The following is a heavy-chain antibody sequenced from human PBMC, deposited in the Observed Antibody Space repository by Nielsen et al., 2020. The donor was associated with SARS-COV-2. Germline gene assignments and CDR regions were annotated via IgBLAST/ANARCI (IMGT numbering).Heavy chain of an antibody. D-gene: IGHD2-15*01. Sequence: GGSLRLSCAASGFTFSSYGMHWVRQAPGKGLEWVAVISYDGSNKYYADSVKGRFTISRDNSKNTLYLQMNSLRAEDTAVYYCAKDENCSGGSCLDVWGQGTTVTVSS. CDR1: GFTFSSYG. CDR2: ISYDGSNK. V-gene: IGHV3-30*18. CDR3: AKDENCSGGSCLDV. J-gene: IGHJ6*02.